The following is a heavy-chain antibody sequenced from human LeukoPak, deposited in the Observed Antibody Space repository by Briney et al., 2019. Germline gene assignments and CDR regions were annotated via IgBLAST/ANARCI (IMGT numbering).Heavy chain of an antibody. J-gene: IGHJ6*04. V-gene: IGHV1-69*13. Sequence: SVKVSCKASGGTFSSYANSWVRQAPGQGLEWMGGIIPIFGTANYAQKFQGRVTITADESTSTAYMELSSLRSEDTAVYYCARGSPLLSHYYGMDVWGKGTTVTVSS. D-gene: IGHD2-8*02. CDR2: IIPIFGTA. CDR1: GGTFSSYA. CDR3: ARGSPLLSHYYGMDV.